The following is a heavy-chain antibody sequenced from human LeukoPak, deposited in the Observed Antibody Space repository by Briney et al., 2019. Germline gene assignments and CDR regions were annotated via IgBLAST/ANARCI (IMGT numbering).Heavy chain of an antibody. CDR2: ISGSGGST. CDR3: AKDLVCCSSTSCHYYYYGMDV. Sequence: GGSLRLSCAASGFTFSSYAMSWVRQAPGKGLEWVSAISGSGGSTYYADSVKGRFTISRDNSKNTLYLQMNSLRAEDTAVYYCAKDLVCCSSTSCHYYYYGMDVWGQGTTVTVSS. J-gene: IGHJ6*02. D-gene: IGHD2-2*01. CDR1: GFTFSSYA. V-gene: IGHV3-23*01.